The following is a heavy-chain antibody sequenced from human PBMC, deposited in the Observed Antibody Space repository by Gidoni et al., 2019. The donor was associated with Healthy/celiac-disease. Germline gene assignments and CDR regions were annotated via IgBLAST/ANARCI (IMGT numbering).Heavy chain of an antibody. Sequence: QLQLQESGPGLVKPSETLSLTCTVSGGSISSSSYYWGWIRQPPGKGLEWIGSIYYSGSTYYNPSLKSRVTISVDTSKNQFSLKLSSVTAADTAVYYCARHISGGGGSYPANENWFDPWGQGTLVTVSS. D-gene: IGHD1-26*01. CDR2: IYYSGST. CDR3: ARHISGGGGSYPANENWFDP. V-gene: IGHV4-39*01. CDR1: GGSISSSSYY. J-gene: IGHJ5*02.